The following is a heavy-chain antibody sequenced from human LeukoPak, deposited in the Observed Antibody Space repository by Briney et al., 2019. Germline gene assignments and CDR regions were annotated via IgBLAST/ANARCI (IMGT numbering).Heavy chain of an antibody. CDR2: IIPIFGIA. CDR3: ARARSDYYDSSGYYYTSGFDI. V-gene: IGHV1-69*04. CDR1: GGTFTSYA. J-gene: IGHJ3*02. D-gene: IGHD3-22*01. Sequence: GASVKVSCKASGGTFTSYAINWVRQAPGQGLEWMGSIIPIFGIANYAQKFQGRVTITADKSTSTAYMELSSLRSEDTAVYYCARARSDYYDSSGYYYTSGFDIWGQGTMVTVSS.